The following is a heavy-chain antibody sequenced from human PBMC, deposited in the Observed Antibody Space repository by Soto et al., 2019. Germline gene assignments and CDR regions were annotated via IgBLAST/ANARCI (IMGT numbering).Heavy chain of an antibody. D-gene: IGHD5-12*01. CDR3: ARRTSGYDSPWFDP. J-gene: IGHJ5*02. CDR1: GFSFTTYW. Sequence: PGEALKISCKGSGFSFTTYWFAWLRQMPGKGLEWMGLIYPDDSDTRYSPSFQGQVTISVDKSFSTAYLQWSSLKASDTAMYYCARRTSGYDSPWFDPWGQGTLVTVSS. V-gene: IGHV5-51*01. CDR2: IYPDDSDT.